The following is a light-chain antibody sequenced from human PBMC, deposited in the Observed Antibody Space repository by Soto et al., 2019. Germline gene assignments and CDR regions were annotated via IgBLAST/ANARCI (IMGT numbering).Light chain of an antibody. Sequence: QSALTQPASVSGSPGQSITISCTGTSSDVGSYKFVSWYQQYPGKAPTLMIYEGSERPSGGSDRFSGSKSGNTASLTISGLQFGDEADYFCCSYAGGSNVFGTGTKLTVL. CDR1: SSDVGSYKF. J-gene: IGLJ1*01. V-gene: IGLV2-23*03. CDR3: CSYAGGSNV. CDR2: EGS.